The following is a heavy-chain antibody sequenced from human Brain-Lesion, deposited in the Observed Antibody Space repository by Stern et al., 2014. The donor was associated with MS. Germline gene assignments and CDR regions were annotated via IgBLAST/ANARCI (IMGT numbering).Heavy chain of an antibody. Sequence: EVQLLESGGDLVQPGRSLRLSCAAFGFTFDDYAMGWGRQAPGQGLEWVSGISWNSGTIGYAHSVKGRFTTSRDNAYSSLYLQMNSLRPEDTSLYYCARDITGSSAYFAYWGQGTLVTVSS. CDR2: ISWNSGTI. CDR3: ARDITGSSAYFAY. CDR1: GFTFDDYA. V-gene: IGHV3-9*01. J-gene: IGHJ4*02. D-gene: IGHD1-14*01.